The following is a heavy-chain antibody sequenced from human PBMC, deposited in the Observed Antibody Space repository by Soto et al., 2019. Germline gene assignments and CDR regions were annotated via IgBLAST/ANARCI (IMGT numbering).Heavy chain of an antibody. D-gene: IGHD6-13*01. V-gene: IGHV3-74*01. CDR3: AKDSWYFDL. CDR2: IDTSGSST. J-gene: IGHJ4*02. CDR1: GFIFTNFW. Sequence: VGSLRLSCEASGFIFTNFWMHWVRQVPGKGLVWVSRIDTSGSSTSYADSVKGRFTISRDNAKNTVSLQMNSLRAEDTGVYYCAKDSWYFDLWSQGSLVTVSS.